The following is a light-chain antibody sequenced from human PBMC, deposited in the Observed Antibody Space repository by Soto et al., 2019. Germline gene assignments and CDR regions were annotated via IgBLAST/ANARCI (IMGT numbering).Light chain of an antibody. J-gene: IGLJ1*01. CDR2: DVT. CDR1: SSDVGGYNY. V-gene: IGLV2-11*01. Sequence: QSVLTQPRSVSGSPGQPVTISCTGTSSDVGGYNYVSWYQQHPGKAPKLMIYDVTKRPSGVPDRFSASKSGNTASLTISGLQPEDEADYYCCSYAGSYTLYVFGTGTKVTVL. CDR3: CSYAGSYTLYV.